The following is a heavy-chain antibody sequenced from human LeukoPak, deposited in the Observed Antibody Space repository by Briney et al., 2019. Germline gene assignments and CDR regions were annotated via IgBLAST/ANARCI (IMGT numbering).Heavy chain of an antibody. CDR2: ISGSGGTT. J-gene: IGHJ4*02. CDR3: AKAPRFYDNSGYYSAYFDF. V-gene: IGHV3-23*01. CDR1: GFTFSSYG. Sequence: PGGSLRLSCAASGFTFSSYGMSWVRQAPGKGLEWVSGISGSGGTTYYADSVKGRFTISRDNSKNTLYLQMNSLRAEDTAVYYCAKAPRFYDNSGYYSAYFDFWGQGTLVTVSS. D-gene: IGHD3-22*01.